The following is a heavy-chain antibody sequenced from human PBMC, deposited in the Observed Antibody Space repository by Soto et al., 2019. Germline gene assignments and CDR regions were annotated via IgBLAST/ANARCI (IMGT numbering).Heavy chain of an antibody. J-gene: IGHJ4*02. V-gene: IGHV4-31*01. CDR2: VSSRGNT. CDR3: AREGGTGFSLFDY. CDR1: GAPINSGQFY. D-gene: IGHD6-19*01. Sequence: QVQLQESGPGLVKPSQTLSLTCTVSGAPINSGQFYWSWIRQQPGRGLEWIGFVSSRGNTYYNPSRKSLVIIPLDTSNNQFSLQLLSVTPADTDVYFCAREGGTGFSLFDYWGRGTLVTVSS.